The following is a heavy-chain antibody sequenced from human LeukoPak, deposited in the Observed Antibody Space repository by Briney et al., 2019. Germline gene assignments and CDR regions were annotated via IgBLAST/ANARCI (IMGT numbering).Heavy chain of an antibody. CDR2: IDNDGGDT. CDR3: ARDLDRVVTYY. CDR1: GFTFSNYW. Sequence: GGSLRLSCSASGFTFSNYWIHWVRQPPGKGLVWVSRIDNDGGDTIYADSVRGRFTISRDNAKNTLFLQMNSLRAEDTAVYYCARDLDRVVTYYWGQGTLVTVSS. D-gene: IGHD3-3*01. J-gene: IGHJ4*02. V-gene: IGHV3-74*01.